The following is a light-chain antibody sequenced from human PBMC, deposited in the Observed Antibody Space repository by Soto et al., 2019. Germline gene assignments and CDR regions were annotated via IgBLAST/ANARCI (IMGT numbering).Light chain of an antibody. V-gene: IGLV2-14*01. J-gene: IGLJ1*01. CDR2: EVS. Sequence: QSALTQPASVSGSPGQSITISCTGTSSDVGGYNYVSWYQQHPGKAPKLMIYEVSNRPSGVSNRISGSKSGNTASLTISGLQAEDEADYYCSSYTSSSTLFGTGTKLTVL. CDR3: SSYTSSSTL. CDR1: SSDVGGYNY.